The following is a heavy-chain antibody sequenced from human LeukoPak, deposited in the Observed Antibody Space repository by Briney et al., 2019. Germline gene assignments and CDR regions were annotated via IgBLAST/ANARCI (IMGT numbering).Heavy chain of an antibody. J-gene: IGHJ6*03. D-gene: IGHD3-10*01. Sequence: SETLSLTCAVYGDFFSGNLWTWIRQSPGKGLEWIGEINHTGNTKFNPSLRGRVGISVDTANNQFSLRLTSLTGADRGLYFCARGRRVSGVRRINWARRENYYYYYIDAWGKGTSVIVSS. CDR1: GDFFSGNL. CDR3: ARGRRVSGVRRINWARRENYYYYYIDA. CDR2: INHTGNT. V-gene: IGHV4-34*01.